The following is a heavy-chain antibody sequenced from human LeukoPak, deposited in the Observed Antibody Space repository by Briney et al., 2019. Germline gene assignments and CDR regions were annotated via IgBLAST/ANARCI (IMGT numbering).Heavy chain of an antibody. CDR1: GFIVRSNH. V-gene: IGHV3-53*01. CDR3: AKNQRGQGEYYYYMDV. Sequence: PGGSLRLTCAAFGFIVRSNHINWVRQAPGKGLEWVSITYSGDTTYYADSVKGRFTSSRDNSKNTLYLQMNSLRAEDTAVYYCAKNQRGQGEYYYYMDVWGKGTTVTVSS. J-gene: IGHJ6*03. D-gene: IGHD1-26*01. CDR2: TYSGDTT.